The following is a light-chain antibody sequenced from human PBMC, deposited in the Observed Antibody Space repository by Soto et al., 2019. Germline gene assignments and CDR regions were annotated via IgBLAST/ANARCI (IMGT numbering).Light chain of an antibody. J-gene: IGLJ2*01. CDR3: SSYTSTNSL. CDR2: DVS. CDR1: SSDVGAYNY. Sequence: QSALTQPASVAGSPGESITISFTGTSSDVGAYNYVSWYQQHPGKAPKLMIYDVSNRPSGVSNRFSGSKSGNTASLTISGLQAEDEADYYCSSYTSTNSLFGGGTQLTVL. V-gene: IGLV2-14*03.